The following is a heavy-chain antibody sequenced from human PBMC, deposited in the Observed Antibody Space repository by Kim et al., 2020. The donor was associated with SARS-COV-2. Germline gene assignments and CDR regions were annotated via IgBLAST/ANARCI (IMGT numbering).Heavy chain of an antibody. J-gene: IGHJ6*02. D-gene: IGHD2-15*01. CDR3: DCSPPAEDYYGMDV. Sequence: NPSLKSRVTISVDTSKNQFSLKLSSVTAADTAVYYCDCSPPAEDYYGMDVWGQGTTVTVSS. V-gene: IGHV4-39*01.